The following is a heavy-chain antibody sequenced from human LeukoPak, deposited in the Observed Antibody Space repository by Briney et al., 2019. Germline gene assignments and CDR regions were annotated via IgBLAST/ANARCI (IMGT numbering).Heavy chain of an antibody. D-gene: IGHD6-13*01. J-gene: IGHJ5*02. CDR2: ISAFHGKT. V-gene: IGHV1-18*04. CDR1: GYTFTGYY. Sequence: ASVKVSCKASGYTFTGYYMHWVRQAPGQGLEWMGWISAFHGKTNYAQKLQGRLTMTTGTSTSTAYMELRSLRSDDTAVYYCARDGSIAAAGTSNWFDPWGQGTLVTVSS. CDR3: ARDGSIAAAGTSNWFDP.